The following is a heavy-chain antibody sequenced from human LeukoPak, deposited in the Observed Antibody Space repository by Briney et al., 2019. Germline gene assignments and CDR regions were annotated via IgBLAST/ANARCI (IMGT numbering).Heavy chain of an antibody. CDR1: GGSFSGYY. D-gene: IGHD3-9*01. CDR3: ARDTIYDILTAYNWFDP. CDR2: INHSGST. V-gene: IGHV4-34*01. J-gene: IGHJ5*02. Sequence: SETLSLTCAVYGGSFSGYYWSWIRQPPGKGLEWIGEINHSGSTNYNPSLKSRVTISVDTSKNQFSLKLSSVTAADTAVYYCARDTIYDILTAYNWFDPWGQGTLVTVSS.